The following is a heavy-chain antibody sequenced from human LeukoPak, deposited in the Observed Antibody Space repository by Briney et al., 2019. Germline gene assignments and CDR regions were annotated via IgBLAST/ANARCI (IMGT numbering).Heavy chain of an antibody. CDR3: ARPRGGYCGGDCYSFYAFDI. Sequence: GESLKISCKGSGYSFTSYWIGWVRQMPGKGLEWMGIIYPGDSDTRYSPSFQGQVTISADKSISTAYLQWSSLKASDTAMYYCARPRGGYCGGDCYSFYAFDIWGQGTMVTASS. V-gene: IGHV5-51*01. CDR2: IYPGDSDT. J-gene: IGHJ3*02. CDR1: GYSFTSYW. D-gene: IGHD2-21*01.